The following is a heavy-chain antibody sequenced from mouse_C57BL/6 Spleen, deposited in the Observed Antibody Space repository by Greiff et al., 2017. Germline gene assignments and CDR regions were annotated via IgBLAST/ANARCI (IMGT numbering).Heavy chain of an antibody. J-gene: IGHJ2*01. Sequence: VQLQQSGAELARPGASVKMSCKASGYTFTSYTMDWVKQRPGQGLEWIGNINPTGGYTKYNQKFKDKATLTADKSSSTAYMQLSSLTSEDSAVXSSARPSAFDYWGQGTTLTVSS. CDR3: ARPSAFDY. V-gene: IGHV1-4*01. CDR1: GYTFTSYT. CDR2: INPTGGYT.